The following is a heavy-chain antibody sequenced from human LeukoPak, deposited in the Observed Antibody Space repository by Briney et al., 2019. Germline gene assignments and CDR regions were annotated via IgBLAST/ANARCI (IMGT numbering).Heavy chain of an antibody. V-gene: IGHV4-34*01. J-gene: IGHJ4*02. CDR3: AQPPSGWYGRFVY. Sequence: SETLSLTCAVYGGSFSGYYWSWIRQPPGKGLEWIGEINHSGSTNYNPSLKSRVTISVDTSKNQFSLKLSSVTAADTAVYYCAQPPSGWYGRFVYWGQGTLVTVSS. CDR2: INHSGST. CDR1: GGSFSGYY. D-gene: IGHD6-19*01.